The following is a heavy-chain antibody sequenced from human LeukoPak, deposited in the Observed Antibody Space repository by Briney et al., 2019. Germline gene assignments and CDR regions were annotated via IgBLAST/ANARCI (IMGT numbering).Heavy chain of an antibody. D-gene: IGHD2-8*02. CDR1: EFTFSNYA. Sequence: PGRSLRLSCAASEFTFSNYAVHWVRQAPGKGLQWVAVMSYGGTYKYYADSVKGRFTISRDNSKNTLYLQMNSLRAEDTAVYYCAKDVWWSVSWGQGTLVTVSS. V-gene: IGHV3-30-3*01. CDR2: MSYGGTYK. CDR3: AKDVWWSVS. J-gene: IGHJ5*02.